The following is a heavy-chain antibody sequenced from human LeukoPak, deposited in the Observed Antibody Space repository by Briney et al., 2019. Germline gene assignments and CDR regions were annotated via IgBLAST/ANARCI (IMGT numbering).Heavy chain of an antibody. J-gene: IGHJ4*02. D-gene: IGHD6-13*01. CDR2: ISGSGGST. CDR1: GFTFSSYA. CDR3: AKDLAATDY. Sequence: AGSLRLSCAASGFTFSSYAMSWVRQPPGKGLEWISAISGSGGSTYYAGSVKGRFTIYRDNSKNTLYLQMNSLRAEDTAVYYCAKDLAATDYWGQGTLVTVSS. V-gene: IGHV3-23*01.